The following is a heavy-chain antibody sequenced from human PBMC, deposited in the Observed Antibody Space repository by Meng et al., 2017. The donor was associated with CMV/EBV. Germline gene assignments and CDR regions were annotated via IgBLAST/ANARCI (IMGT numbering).Heavy chain of an antibody. V-gene: IGHV4-38-2*02. CDR3: ARECSSTSCYLY. Sequence: GSLRLSCAVSGYSISSGYYWGWIRQPPGKGLEWIGSTYHSGTIYHSESTYYNPSLKSRVTISVDTSKNQFSLKLSSVTAADTAVYYCARECSSTSCYLYWGQGTLVTVSS. CDR1: GYSISSGYY. J-gene: IGHJ4*02. D-gene: IGHD2-2*01. CDR2: TYHSGTIYHSEST.